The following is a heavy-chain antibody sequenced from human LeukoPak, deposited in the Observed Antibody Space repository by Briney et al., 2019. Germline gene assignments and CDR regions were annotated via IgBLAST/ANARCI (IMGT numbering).Heavy chain of an antibody. J-gene: IGHJ4*02. V-gene: IGHV3-11*04. Sequence: GSLHLSCAASGFTFSDSYMTWIRQAPGKGLEGGSYISNSGSSIYNAASVKGRFTTSRDNAKSSLYLQMNSLRAEDTAVYYCGRGHLGLDYWGQGALVTVSS. CDR1: GFTFSDSY. CDR3: GRGHLGLDY. CDR2: ISNSGSSI. D-gene: IGHD3-16*01.